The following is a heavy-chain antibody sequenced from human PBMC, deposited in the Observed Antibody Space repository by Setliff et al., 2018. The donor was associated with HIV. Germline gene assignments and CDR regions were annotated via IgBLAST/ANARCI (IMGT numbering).Heavy chain of an antibody. CDR1: GGSFSGYY. Sequence: SETLSLTCAVYGGSFSGYYWSWIRQPAGKGLEWIGRIYTSGSTNYNPSLKSRVTMSVDTSKNQFSLKLSSVTAADTAVYYCARAEQLALGDYYYMDVWGKGTTVTVSS. V-gene: IGHV4-59*10. J-gene: IGHJ6*03. D-gene: IGHD6-6*01. CDR3: ARAEQLALGDYYYMDV. CDR2: IYTSGST.